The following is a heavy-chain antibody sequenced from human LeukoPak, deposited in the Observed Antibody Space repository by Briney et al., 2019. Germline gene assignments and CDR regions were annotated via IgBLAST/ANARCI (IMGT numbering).Heavy chain of an antibody. CDR2: ISGSGGST. CDR1: GFTFSSYA. V-gene: IGHV3-23*01. Sequence: GGSLRLSCAASGFTFSSYAMSWVRQAPGKGLEWVSAISGSGGSTYYADSVKGRFTISRDNSKNTLYLQMNSLRAEDTAVYYCAKTGGYDYVWGSQTYNFDYWGQGTLVTVSS. D-gene: IGHD3-16*01. J-gene: IGHJ4*02. CDR3: AKTGGYDYVWGSQTYNFDY.